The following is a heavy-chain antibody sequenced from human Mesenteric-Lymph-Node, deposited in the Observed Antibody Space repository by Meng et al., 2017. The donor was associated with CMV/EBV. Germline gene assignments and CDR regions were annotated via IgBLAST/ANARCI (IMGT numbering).Heavy chain of an antibody. CDR3: ASGRWMVRGVIGY. J-gene: IGHJ4*02. CDR2: IYYSGST. D-gene: IGHD3-10*01. Sequence: SGGSISRCGSYWIWLRQHPGKGLVWIGYIYYSGSTYSNPSLKSRVTISVDTSKNQFSLKLNSVTAADTAVYYCASGRWMVRGVIGYWGQGTLVTVSS. CDR1: GGSISRCGSY. V-gene: IGHV4-31*02.